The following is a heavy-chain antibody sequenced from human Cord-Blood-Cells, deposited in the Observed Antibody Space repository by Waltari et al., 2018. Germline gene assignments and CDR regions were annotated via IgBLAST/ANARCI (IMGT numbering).Heavy chain of an antibody. CDR1: GGSISTSSYY. V-gene: IGHV4-39*01. CDR2: SYYRGST. D-gene: IGHD6-6*01. Sequence: QLQLQESGPGLVKPSETLSLTCTVSGGSISTSSYYWGWIRQPPGKGLEWIGSSYYRGSTYYNPSLKSRVTISVDTSKNQFSLKLSSVTAADTAVYYCARSKLVWFDPWGQGTLVTVSS. J-gene: IGHJ5*02. CDR3: ARSKLVWFDP.